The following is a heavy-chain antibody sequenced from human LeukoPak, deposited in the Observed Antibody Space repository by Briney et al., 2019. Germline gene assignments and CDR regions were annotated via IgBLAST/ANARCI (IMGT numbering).Heavy chain of an antibody. D-gene: IGHD3-10*01. CDR1: GFTLSSYE. CDR3: ARGLWFAYGFFDY. Sequence: GGSLRLSCTVSGFTLSSYEMTWFRQAPGKGLEWVSYISSSGSTIYYADSVKGRFTISRENAKNSLSLQMNSMRGEDTAMYPCARGLWFAYGFFDYWGQGALVTVSS. CDR2: ISSSGSTI. V-gene: IGHV3-48*03. J-gene: IGHJ4*02.